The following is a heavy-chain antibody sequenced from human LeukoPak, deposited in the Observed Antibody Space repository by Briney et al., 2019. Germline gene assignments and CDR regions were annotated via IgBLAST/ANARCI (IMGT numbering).Heavy chain of an antibody. J-gene: IGHJ6*02. CDR2: ISWNSGSI. V-gene: IGHV3-9*01. CDR3: AKGQHAYYYDSSGIRDYYYYGMDV. Sequence: PGRSLRLSCAASGFTFDGYAMPWVRQAPGKGLEWVSGISWNSGSIGYADSVKGRFTISRDNAKNSLYLQMNSLRAEDTALYYCAKGQHAYYYDSSGIRDYYYYGMDVWGQGTTVTVSS. CDR1: GFTFDGYA. D-gene: IGHD3-22*01.